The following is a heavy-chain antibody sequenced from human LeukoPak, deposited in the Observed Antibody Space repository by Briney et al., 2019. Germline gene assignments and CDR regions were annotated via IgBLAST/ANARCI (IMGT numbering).Heavy chain of an antibody. CDR3: TSATTSGTYNFDP. CDR2: IYHSGST. V-gene: IGHV4-34*01. J-gene: IGHJ5*02. CDR1: GASFSDYY. Sequence: SGTLSLTCAVYGASFSDYYWRCLRQPPRRGLEGSGEIYHSGSTNYNPSLTSRVALSLDTAKNQFSLKLTFVPHADRAEYFCTSATTSGTYNFDPWGQGSLVTVSS. D-gene: IGHD1-26*01.